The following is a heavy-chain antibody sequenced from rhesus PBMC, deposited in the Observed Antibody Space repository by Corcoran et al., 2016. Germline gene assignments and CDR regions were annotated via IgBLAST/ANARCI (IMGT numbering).Heavy chain of an antibody. CDR1: GGSISSNY. D-gene: IGHD4-29*01. CDR2: IYGSVSST. Sequence: QLQLQESVPGLVKPSETLSVTCAVTGGSISSNYWRWIRQPPRNGLEWIGSIYGSVSSTNDNPSLNSRVTLSVDTSKNQLSLKLSSVTAADTAVYYCARGLVGSSYIEYFEFWGQGALVTVSS. V-gene: IGHV4-169*01. J-gene: IGHJ1*01. CDR3: ARGLVGSSYIEYFEF.